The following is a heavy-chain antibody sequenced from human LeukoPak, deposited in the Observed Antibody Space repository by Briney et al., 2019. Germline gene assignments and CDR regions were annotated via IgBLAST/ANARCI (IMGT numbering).Heavy chain of an antibody. CDR2: INAGNGNT. Sequence: GASVKVSCKASGYTFTTYAMHWVRQAPGQGLEWMGWINAGNGNTKYSQKFQGRVTITRDTCASTAYMELSSLRSEDTAVYYCARSYCSGGRCYWYYFDYWGQGTLVTVSS. CDR3: ARSYCSGGRCYWYYFDY. J-gene: IGHJ4*02. CDR1: GYTFTTYA. D-gene: IGHD2-15*01. V-gene: IGHV1-3*01.